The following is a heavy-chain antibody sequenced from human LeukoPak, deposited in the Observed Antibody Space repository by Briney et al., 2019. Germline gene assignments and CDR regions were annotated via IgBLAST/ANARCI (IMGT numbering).Heavy chain of an antibody. CDR1: GFSFSNYG. V-gene: IGHV3-30*02. D-gene: IGHD3-22*01. CDR2: IQYDGSNK. J-gene: IGHJ4*02. CDR3: AKERSGLDY. Sequence: GGSLRLSCAASGFSFSNYGLHWVRQAPGKGLEWVAFIQYDGSNKYYADSVKGRFTVSRDNSKNPLYLQMSSLRPEDTAAYYCAKERSGLDYWGQGTLVTVSS.